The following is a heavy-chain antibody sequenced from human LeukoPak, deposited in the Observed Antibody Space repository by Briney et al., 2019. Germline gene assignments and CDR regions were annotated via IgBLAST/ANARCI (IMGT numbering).Heavy chain of an antibody. CDR3: ARYSSSSGWFDP. J-gene: IGHJ5*02. Sequence: SETLSLTCTVSGGSISSSSYYWGWIRPPPGKGLEWIGIIYYTGSTNYSPSLKSRVTISVDTSKSQFSLKLSSVTAADTAVYYCARYSSSSGWFDPWGQGTLVTVSS. V-gene: IGHV4-39*01. CDR1: GGSISSSSYY. CDR2: IYYTGST. D-gene: IGHD6-6*01.